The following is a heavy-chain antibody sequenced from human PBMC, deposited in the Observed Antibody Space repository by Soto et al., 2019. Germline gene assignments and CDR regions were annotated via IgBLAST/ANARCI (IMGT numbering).Heavy chain of an antibody. J-gene: IGHJ6*02. CDR1: GGTFSSYA. CDR2: IIPVFGTA. CDR3: ARDTEVGYAIPSGMDV. V-gene: IGHV1-69*01. D-gene: IGHD2-8*01. Sequence: QVQLVQSGAEVKKPGSSVKVSCKASGGTFSSYAISWVRQAPGQGLEWMGGIIPVFGTANYAQKFQGRVTITADESTSTAYMELSSLRSEDTAVYYCARDTEVGYAIPSGMDVWDQGTTVTVSS.